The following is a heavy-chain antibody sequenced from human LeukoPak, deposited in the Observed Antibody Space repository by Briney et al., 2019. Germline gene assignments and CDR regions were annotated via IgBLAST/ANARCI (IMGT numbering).Heavy chain of an antibody. J-gene: IGHJ4*02. Sequence: SETLSLTCAVYGGSFSGYYWSWIRQPPGKGLEWIGEINHSGSTNYNPSLKSRVTISVDTSKNQFSLKLSSVTAADTAVYYCARGHGSSDYWGQGTLVTVSS. CDR2: INHSGST. D-gene: IGHD3-10*01. CDR1: GGSFSGYY. V-gene: IGHV4-34*01. CDR3: ARGHGSSDY.